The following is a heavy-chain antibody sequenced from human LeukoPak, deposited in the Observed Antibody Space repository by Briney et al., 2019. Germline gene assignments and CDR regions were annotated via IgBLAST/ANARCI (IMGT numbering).Heavy chain of an antibody. J-gene: IGHJ4*02. Sequence: QPGRSLRLSCAASGFTFSSHSMNWVRQAPGKGLEWVSYISSSSSTIYYADSVKGRFTISRDNAKNSLYLQMNSLRAEDTAVYYCARGAYYYEDWGQGTLVTVSS. CDR1: GFTFSSHS. V-gene: IGHV3-48*01. CDR2: ISSSSSTI. D-gene: IGHD3-22*01. CDR3: ARGAYYYED.